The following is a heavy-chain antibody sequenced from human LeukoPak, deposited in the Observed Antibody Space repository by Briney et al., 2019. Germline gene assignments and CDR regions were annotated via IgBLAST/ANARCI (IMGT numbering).Heavy chain of an antibody. CDR2: IHTSGST. J-gene: IGHJ6*03. D-gene: IGHD5-12*01. V-gene: IGHV4-4*07. CDR3: ARVVYSGYDFRGAMDV. CDR1: GGSISSYY. Sequence: PSETLSLTCTVSGGSISSYYWSWIRQPAGKGLEWIGRIHTSGSTNYSPSLKSRVTISVDTSKNQFSLKLSSVTAADTAVYYCARVVYSGYDFRGAMDVWGKGTTVTVSS.